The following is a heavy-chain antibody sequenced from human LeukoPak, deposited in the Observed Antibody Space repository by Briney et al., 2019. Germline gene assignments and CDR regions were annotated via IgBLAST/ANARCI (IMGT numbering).Heavy chain of an antibody. CDR3: ARTYYYDSSGYYPFDY. V-gene: IGHV4-4*07. CDR2: IHSRGNI. J-gene: IGHJ4*02. CDR1: GGSISSYY. D-gene: IGHD3-22*01. Sequence: SETLSLTCTVSGGSISSYYWSWIRQPAGKGLEWIGLIHSRGNINYNPSLKSRVTMSVNTSKNQVSLKLNSVTAADTAVYYCARTYYYDSSGYYPFDYWGQGTLVTVSS.